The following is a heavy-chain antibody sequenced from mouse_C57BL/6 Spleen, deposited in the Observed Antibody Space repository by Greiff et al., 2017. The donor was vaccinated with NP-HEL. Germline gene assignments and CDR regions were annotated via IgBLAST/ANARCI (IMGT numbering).Heavy chain of an antibody. CDR2: IDPSDSYT. V-gene: IGHV1-50*01. D-gene: IGHD3-3*01. CDR1: GYTFTSYW. J-gene: IGHJ2*01. CDR3: ARPGRGGY. Sequence: QVQLQQSGAELVKPGASVKLSCKASGYTFTSYWMQWVKQRPGQGLEWIGEIDPSDSYTNYNQKFKGKATLTVDTSSSTAYMQLSSLTSEDSAVYYCARPGRGGYWGQGTTLTVSS.